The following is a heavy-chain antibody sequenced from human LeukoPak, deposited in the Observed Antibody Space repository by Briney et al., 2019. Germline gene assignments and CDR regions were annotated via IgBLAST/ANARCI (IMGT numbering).Heavy chain of an antibody. V-gene: IGHV3-74*01. CDR2: INVEGNYI. CDR1: GFTVSRYW. CDR3: ARDLTGPYDQ. J-gene: IGHJ4*02. Sequence: AGKSLRLSCAASGFTVSRYWMHWVRQAPGKGLVWVARINVEGNYIDYAESVKGRFTISRDSAKNTLYLQMNSVRAEDTAVYSCARDLTGPYDQWGQGTLVTVPS. D-gene: IGHD3-22*01.